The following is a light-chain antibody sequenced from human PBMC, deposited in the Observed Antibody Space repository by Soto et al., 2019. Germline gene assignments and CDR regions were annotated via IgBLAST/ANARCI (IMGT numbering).Light chain of an antibody. J-gene: IGLJ1*01. Sequence: QSALTQPASVSGSPGQSITISCTGTSSDVGGYNYVSWYQQHPGKAPKLMIYDVSHRPSGVSNRFSGSKSGNTASLTISGLQAEDEADYYCSPYTSTSTLSVFGTGTKPTVL. CDR2: DVS. CDR1: SSDVGGYNY. CDR3: SPYTSTSTLSV. V-gene: IGLV2-14*03.